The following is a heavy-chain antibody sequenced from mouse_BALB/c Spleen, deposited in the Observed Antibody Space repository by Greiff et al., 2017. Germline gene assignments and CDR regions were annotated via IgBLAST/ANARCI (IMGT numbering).Heavy chain of an antibody. V-gene: IGHV5-6*01. CDR3: ARKQPYFDY. Sequence: EVKLVESGGDLVKPGGSLKLSCAASGFTFSSYGMSWVRQTPDKRLEWVATISSGGSYTYYPDSVKGRFTISRDNTKNTLYLQMSSLKSEDTAMYYCARKQPYFDYWGQGTTLTVSS. CDR1: GFTFSSYG. CDR2: ISSGGSYT. D-gene: IGHD3-1*01. J-gene: IGHJ2*01.